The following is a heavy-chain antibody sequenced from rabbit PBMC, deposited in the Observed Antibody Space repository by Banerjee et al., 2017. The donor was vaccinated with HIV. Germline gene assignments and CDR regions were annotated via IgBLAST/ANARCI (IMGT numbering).Heavy chain of an antibody. V-gene: IGHV1S40*01. J-gene: IGHJ4*01. Sequence: QSLEESGGGLVKPEGSLTLTCKASGFDLSDYYYMCWVRQAPGKGLEWIACIISTTDNTYYASWVNGRFSISKTSSTTVTLQMTSLTAADTATYFCARGSGSAGDGYNLWGPGTLVTVS. CDR1: GFDLSDYYY. CDR2: IISTTDNT. D-gene: IGHD2-1*01. CDR3: ARGSGSAGDGYNL.